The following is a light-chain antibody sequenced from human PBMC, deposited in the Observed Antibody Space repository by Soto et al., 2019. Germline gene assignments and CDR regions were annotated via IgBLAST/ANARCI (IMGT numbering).Light chain of an antibody. V-gene: IGLV2-14*01. CDR1: SSDVGAYNY. CDR3: SSYTSTSTLV. J-gene: IGLJ1*01. CDR2: EVS. Sequence: QSALTQPASVSGSPGQSITISCTGTSSDVGAYNYVSWYQQHPGKAPKLMIYEVSNRPSGVSNRFSGSKSGNTAPLTISGLQAEDEADYYCSSYTSTSTLVFGTGTKLTVL.